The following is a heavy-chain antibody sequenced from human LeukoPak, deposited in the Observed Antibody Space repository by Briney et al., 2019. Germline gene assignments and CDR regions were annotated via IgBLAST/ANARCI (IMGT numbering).Heavy chain of an antibody. CDR2: IYYSGST. V-gene: IGHV4-39*01. CDR3: AMVPRGYGIVNFDY. CDR1: GGSISSSSYY. Sequence: SETLSLICTVSGGSISSSSYYWGWIRQPPGKGLEWIGSIYYSGSTYYNPSLKSRVTISVDTSKNQFSLKLSSVTAADTAVYYCAMVPRGYGIVNFDYWGQGTLVTVSS. D-gene: IGHD5-12*01. J-gene: IGHJ4*02.